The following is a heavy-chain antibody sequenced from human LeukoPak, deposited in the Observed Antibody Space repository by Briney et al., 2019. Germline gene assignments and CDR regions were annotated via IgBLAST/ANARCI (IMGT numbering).Heavy chain of an antibody. D-gene: IGHD3-16*01. V-gene: IGHV3-53*01. J-gene: IGHJ3*02. CDR3: ARDGAQVRNAFDI. CDR2: IYSGGIT. CDR1: GFTVSNTY. Sequence: GGSLRLSCAASGFTVSNTYMNWVRQAPGKGLEWVSVIYSGGITYYADSVKGRFTISRDKSKNTLYLQMNSLRAEDTAVYYCARDGAQVRNAFDIWGQGTMVTVSS.